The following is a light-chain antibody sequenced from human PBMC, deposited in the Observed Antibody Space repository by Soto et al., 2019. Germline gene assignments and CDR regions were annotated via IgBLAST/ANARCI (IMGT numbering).Light chain of an antibody. CDR1: QTVSSSY. CDR2: GAS. J-gene: IGKJ1*01. CDR3: QQYGSSPRT. V-gene: IGKV3-20*01. Sequence: IVLTQSPGTLSLSPGERATLSCRASQTVSSSYSAWYQHKPGQAPRLLIYGASSRATGIPDRFSGSGSGTDFSLTISRLEPEDFAVYYCQQYGSSPRTFGQGTKVDIK.